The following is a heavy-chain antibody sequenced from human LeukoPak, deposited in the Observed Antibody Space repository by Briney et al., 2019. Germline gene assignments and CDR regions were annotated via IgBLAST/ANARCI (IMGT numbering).Heavy chain of an antibody. CDR2: IYPGDSDT. Sequence: GESLKISCKASGYSFTSYWIGWVRQMPGKGLEWMGIIYPGDSDTRYSPSFQGQVTISADKSINSAYLQWSSLKASDTAMYYCARRYYYDSSGYFDYWGQGTLVTVSS. D-gene: IGHD3-22*01. V-gene: IGHV5-51*01. CDR3: ARRYYYDSSGYFDY. CDR1: GYSFTSYW. J-gene: IGHJ4*02.